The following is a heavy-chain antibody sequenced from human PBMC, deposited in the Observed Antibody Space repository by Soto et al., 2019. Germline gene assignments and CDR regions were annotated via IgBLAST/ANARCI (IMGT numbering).Heavy chain of an antibody. D-gene: IGHD3-10*01. V-gene: IGHV1-69*05. CDR3: ARGVGSGTYYNLYNWFDP. Sequence: SVKVSCKASGGTFSNYAISWVRQAHGQGLEWMGGIIPIFGTANYAQKFQGRVTITRDTSASTAYMELRSLRSDDTAVYYCARGVGSGTYYNLYNWFDPWGQGTLVTVSS. J-gene: IGHJ5*02. CDR2: IIPIFGTA. CDR1: GGTFSNYA.